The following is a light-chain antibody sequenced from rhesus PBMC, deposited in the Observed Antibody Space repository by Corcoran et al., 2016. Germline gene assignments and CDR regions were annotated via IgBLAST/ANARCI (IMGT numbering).Light chain of an antibody. V-gene: IGKV1-22*01. J-gene: IGKJ2*01. CDR1: QSISSW. CDR3: LQYSSSPYS. CDR2: KAA. Sequence: DIQMTQSPSSLSASVGDTVTITCRASQSISSWLDWSQQKPGKAPKLLKYKAASLQIGVPSRFSGIGSGTDFTLTISSLQPEDFASYYFLQYSSSPYSFGQGTKVEIK.